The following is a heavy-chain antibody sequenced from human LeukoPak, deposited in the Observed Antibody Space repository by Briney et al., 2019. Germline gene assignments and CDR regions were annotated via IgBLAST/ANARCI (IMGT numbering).Heavy chain of an antibody. V-gene: IGHV1-2*02. J-gene: IGHJ4*02. Sequence: ASVKVSCKASGYTFTGYYMLGVREAPGQGLEWMGWINPNSGGANYAQKFQGRVTMTRDTSIRTAYMELSRLRSDDTAVYYCARISEVCYDSSGYYCTYFDYWGQGTLVTVSS. D-gene: IGHD3-22*01. CDR2: INPNSGGA. CDR3: ARISEVCYDSSGYYCTYFDY. CDR1: GYTFTGYY.